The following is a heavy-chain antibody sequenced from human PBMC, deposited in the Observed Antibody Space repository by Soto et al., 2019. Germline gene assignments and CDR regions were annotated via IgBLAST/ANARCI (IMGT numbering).Heavy chain of an antibody. J-gene: IGHJ4*02. CDR1: GFTFSNAW. CDR3: TTEIFGVVMQPKGFFDY. Sequence: GGSLRLSCAASGFTFSNAWMNWVRQAPGKGLEWVGRIKSKTDGGTTDYAAPVKGRFTISRDDSKNTLYLQMNSLKTEDTAVYYCTTEIFGVVMQPKGFFDYLGQGNLSPSPQ. CDR2: IKSKTDGGTT. D-gene: IGHD3-3*01. V-gene: IGHV3-15*07.